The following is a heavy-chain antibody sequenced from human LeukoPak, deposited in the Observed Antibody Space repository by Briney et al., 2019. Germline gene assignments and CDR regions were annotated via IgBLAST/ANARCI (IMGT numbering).Heavy chain of an antibody. Sequence: DTLSLTCTVSGGSVSSCSYYWSWIRQPPGKGLEWTGYIYYSGSTNYNPSLKSRVTISVDTSKNQFSLKLSSVTAADTAVYYCARSVVIRYNWFDPWGQGTLVTVSS. J-gene: IGHJ5*02. D-gene: IGHD3-22*01. CDR1: GGSVSSCSYY. V-gene: IGHV4-61*01. CDR3: ARSVVIRYNWFDP. CDR2: IYYSGST.